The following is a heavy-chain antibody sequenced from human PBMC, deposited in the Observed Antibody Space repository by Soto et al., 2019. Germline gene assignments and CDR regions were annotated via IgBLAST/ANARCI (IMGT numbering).Heavy chain of an antibody. CDR1: GASISNYY. V-gene: IGHV4-59*01. CDR2: MYYGGRT. J-gene: IGHJ5*02. D-gene: IGHD4-17*01. Sequence: SETLSLTCTVSGASISNYYWSWIRQPPGKGLELIGYMYYGGRTNYNPSLKSRVTMSVDTSKKEFSLKVTSVTAADTAVYYCARARVTRTNWFDPWGQGTLVTVSS. CDR3: ARARVTRTNWFDP.